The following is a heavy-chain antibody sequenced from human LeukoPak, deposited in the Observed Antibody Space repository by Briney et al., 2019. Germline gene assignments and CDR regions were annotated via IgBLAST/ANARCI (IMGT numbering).Heavy chain of an antibody. CDR1: GYTFTSYY. CDR2: INTNTVNP. V-gene: IGHV7-4-1*02. CDR3: ARDSISGSYVHYDN. D-gene: IGHD1-26*01. Sequence: VASVKVSCKASGYTFTSYYMHWVRQAPGQGLEWMGWINTNTVNPTYAQGFTGRFVFSLDTSVSTAYLQINSLKAEDTAVYYCARDSISGSYVHYDNWGQGTLVTVSS. J-gene: IGHJ4*02.